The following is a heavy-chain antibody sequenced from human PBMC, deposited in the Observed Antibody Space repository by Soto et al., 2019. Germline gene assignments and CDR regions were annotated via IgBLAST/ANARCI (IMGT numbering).Heavy chain of an antibody. V-gene: IGHV3-66*01. Sequence: GGSLRLSCAASGFTVSSNYMSWVCQAPGKGLEWVSVIYSGGSTYYADSVKGRFTISRDNSKNTLYLQMNSLRAEDTAVYYCARVYGDYYFDYWGQGTLVTVSS. CDR2: IYSGGST. J-gene: IGHJ4*02. D-gene: IGHD4-17*01. CDR1: GFTVSSNY. CDR3: ARVYGDYYFDY.